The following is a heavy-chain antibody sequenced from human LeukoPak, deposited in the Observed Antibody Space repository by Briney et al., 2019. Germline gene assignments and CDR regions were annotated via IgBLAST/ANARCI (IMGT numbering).Heavy chain of an antibody. CDR2: INTNTGNP. V-gene: IGHV7-4-1*02. Sequence: GASVKVSCKASGYTSTSYAMNWVRQAPGQGLEWMGWINTNTGNPTYAQGFTGRFVFSLDTPARTASLQISSLKAEDTAVYYCARVVEGAFDIWGQGTMVTVSS. D-gene: IGHD1-26*01. CDR1: GYTSTSYA. CDR3: ARVVEGAFDI. J-gene: IGHJ3*02.